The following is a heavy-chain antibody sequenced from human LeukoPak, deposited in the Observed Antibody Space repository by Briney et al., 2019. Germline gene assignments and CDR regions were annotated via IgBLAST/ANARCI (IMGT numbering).Heavy chain of an antibody. CDR3: ARGWLRGYSYGD. Sequence: KPSETLSLTCTVSGGSISTSSYYWGWIRQPPGKGLEWIGEINHSGSTNYNPSLKSRVTISVDTSKNQFSLKLSSVTAADTAVYYCARGWLRGYSYGDWGQGTLVTVSS. D-gene: IGHD5-18*01. CDR1: GGSISTSSYY. V-gene: IGHV4-39*07. CDR2: INHSGST. J-gene: IGHJ4*02.